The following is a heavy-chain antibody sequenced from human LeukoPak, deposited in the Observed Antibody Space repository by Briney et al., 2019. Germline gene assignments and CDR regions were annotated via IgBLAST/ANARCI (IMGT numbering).Heavy chain of an antibody. V-gene: IGHV1-18*01. CDR3: ARDLPDYDFWSGRDWFDP. D-gene: IGHD3-3*01. Sequence: GASVKVSCKASGYTFTSYGISWVRQAPGQGLEWMGWISAYNGNTYYAQKLQGRVTMTTDTSTSTAYMELRSLRSDDTAVYYCARDLPDYDFWSGRDWFDPWGQGTLVTVSS. J-gene: IGHJ5*02. CDR1: GYTFTSYG. CDR2: ISAYNGNT.